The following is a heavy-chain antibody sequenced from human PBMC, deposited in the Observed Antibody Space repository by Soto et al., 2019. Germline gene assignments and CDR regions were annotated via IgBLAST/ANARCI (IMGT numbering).Heavy chain of an antibody. D-gene: IGHD1-26*01. CDR3: DRDGGSSDYYYYGMDV. V-gene: IGHV1-69*06. CDR2: NIPIFGTA. Sequence: SVKASCKASGGTFSRYAISWVRQAPGQGLEWMGGNIPIFGTANYAQKFQGRVTITADKSTSTAYMELSSLRSEDKAVYYCDRDGGSSDYYYYGMDVWGQGPTVTASS. J-gene: IGHJ6*02. CDR1: GGTFSRYA.